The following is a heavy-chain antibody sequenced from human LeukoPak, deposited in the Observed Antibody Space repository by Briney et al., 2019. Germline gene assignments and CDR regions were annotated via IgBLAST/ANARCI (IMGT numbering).Heavy chain of an antibody. V-gene: IGHV3-11*06. D-gene: IGHD6-13*01. CDR2: ISSNSSYT. CDR1: GFTFSDYY. CDR3: ARVIAAAGVIYYFDY. Sequence: GGSLRLSCAASGFTFSDYYMSWIRQAPGKGLEWVSYISSNSSYTNYADSVKGRFTISGDNAKNSLYLQMNSLRAEDTAVYYCARVIAAAGVIYYFDYWGQGTLVTVSS. J-gene: IGHJ4*02.